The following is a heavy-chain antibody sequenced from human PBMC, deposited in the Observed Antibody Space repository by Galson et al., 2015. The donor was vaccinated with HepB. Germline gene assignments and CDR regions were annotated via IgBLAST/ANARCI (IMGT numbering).Heavy chain of an antibody. V-gene: IGHV6-1*01. D-gene: IGHD7-27*01. CDR2: TYYRSKWYN. J-gene: IGHJ3*02. CDR3: AREWGDGFDI. Sequence: CAISGDSVSTNSAAWNWIRQSPSRGLEWLGRTYYRSKWYNDYAISVKTRITINPDTSKNRCSLQLNSVTPEDTAVYYCAREWGDGFDIWGQGTMVTVSS. CDR1: GDSVSTNSAA.